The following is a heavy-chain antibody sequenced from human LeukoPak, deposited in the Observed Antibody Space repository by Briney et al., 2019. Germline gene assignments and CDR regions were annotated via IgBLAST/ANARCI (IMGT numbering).Heavy chain of an antibody. CDR2: ISGSGGST. J-gene: IGHJ4*02. CDR3: AKDVRITFGGVIVQPFDY. V-gene: IGHV3-23*01. Sequence: GGSLRLSCTASGFTFSNYAMTWVRQAPGKGLEWVSAISGSGGSTYYADSVKGRFTISRDNSKNTVLLQMNSLRAEDTAVYYCAKDVRITFGGVIVQPFDYWGQGTLVTVSS. CDR1: GFTFSNYA. D-gene: IGHD3-16*02.